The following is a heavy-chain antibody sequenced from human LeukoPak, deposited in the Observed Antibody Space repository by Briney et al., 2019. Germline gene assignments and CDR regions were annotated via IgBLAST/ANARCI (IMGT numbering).Heavy chain of an antibody. V-gene: IGHV3-49*04. CDR3: SRLGLTTGYYYYGMDV. CDR2: IRSKAYGGTT. CDR1: GFTFCDYA. Sequence: GSLRLSCTASGFTFCDYAITWVRQGPGEGLEWGGFIRSKAYGGTTEYAASVQGRFTISRDDSKNIAYLQMNSLKTEDTAVYYCSRLGLTTGYYYYGMDVWGQGTAVTVSS. D-gene: IGHD4/OR15-4a*01. J-gene: IGHJ6*02.